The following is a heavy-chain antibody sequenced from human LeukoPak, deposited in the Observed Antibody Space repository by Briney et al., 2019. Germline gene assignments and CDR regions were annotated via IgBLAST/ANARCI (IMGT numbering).Heavy chain of an antibody. D-gene: IGHD5-24*01. J-gene: IGHJ2*01. Sequence: GGSLRLSCAASGFTFSSNAMSWVRQAPGKGLEWVSVISGSGGSTYYADSVKGRFTISRDNSKNTLYLQMNSLRAEDTAVYYCAKPRWRHIIGGHFDLWGRGTLVTVSS. V-gene: IGHV3-23*01. CDR3: AKPRWRHIIGGHFDL. CDR1: GFTFSSNA. CDR2: ISGSGGST.